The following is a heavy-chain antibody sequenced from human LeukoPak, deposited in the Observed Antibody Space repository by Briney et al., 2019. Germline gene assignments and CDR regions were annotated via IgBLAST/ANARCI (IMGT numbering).Heavy chain of an antibody. V-gene: IGHV3-48*03. Sequence: PGGSLRLSCAASGFPFGSYEKNGAPRPPERGRGGVSYVSSSGSTIYYADSVTGRFTISRDNAKNSLYLQMNSLRAEDTAVCYCARASPSSTSCYAVWGQGTLVTVSS. CDR3: ARASPSSTSCYAV. J-gene: IGHJ4*02. CDR2: VSSSGSTI. D-gene: IGHD2-2*01. CDR1: GFPFGSYE.